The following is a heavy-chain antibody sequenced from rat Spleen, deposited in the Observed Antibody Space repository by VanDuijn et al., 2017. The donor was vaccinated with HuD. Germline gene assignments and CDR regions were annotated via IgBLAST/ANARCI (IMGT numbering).Heavy chain of an antibody. V-gene: IGHV5-27*01. J-gene: IGHJ2*01. CDR1: GFFFSDYY. Sequence: EVQLVESGGGLVQPGRSLKLSCAASGFFFSDYYMAWVRQAPKKGLEWVASISPSGGITDYRDSVKGRFTISRDNAKSTLYLQMDSLRSEDTATYYCTTEATRAYFDYWGQGVMVTVSS. CDR2: ISPSGGIT. CDR3: TTEATRAYFDY. D-gene: IGHD1-4*01.